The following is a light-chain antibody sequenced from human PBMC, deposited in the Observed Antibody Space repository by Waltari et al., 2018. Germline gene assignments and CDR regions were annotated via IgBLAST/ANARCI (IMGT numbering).Light chain of an antibody. Sequence: DIQMPQSPSTLSASVGDRVIFSCRASQSISKWLAWYQQKPGKAPKLLIYKASTLESGVPSRFSGSGSGTEFTLTISSLQPEDFATYNCQQYNSYSLLSFGGGTKVEIK. J-gene: IGKJ4*01. CDR2: KAS. CDR1: QSISKW. V-gene: IGKV1-5*03. CDR3: QQYNSYSLLS.